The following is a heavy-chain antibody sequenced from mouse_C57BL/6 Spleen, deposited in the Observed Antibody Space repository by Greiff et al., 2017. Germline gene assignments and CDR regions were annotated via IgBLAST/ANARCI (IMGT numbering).Heavy chain of an antibody. D-gene: IGHD1-1*01. Sequence: DVMLVESGGGLVKPGGSLKLSCAASGFTFSDYGMHWVRQAPEKGLEWVAYISSGSSTIYYADTVKGRFTISRDNAKNTLFLQMTSLRSEDTAMYYCARQDYGSSYPWFAYWGQGTLVTVSA. V-gene: IGHV5-17*01. J-gene: IGHJ3*01. CDR1: GFTFSDYG. CDR3: ARQDYGSSYPWFAY. CDR2: ISSGSSTI.